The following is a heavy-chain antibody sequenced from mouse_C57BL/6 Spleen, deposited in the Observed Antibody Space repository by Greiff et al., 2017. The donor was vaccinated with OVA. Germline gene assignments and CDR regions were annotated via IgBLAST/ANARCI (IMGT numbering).Heavy chain of an antibody. V-gene: IGHV5-12*01. CDR1: GFTFSDYY. D-gene: IGHD1-1*01. Sequence: EVQGVESGGGLVQPGGSLKLSCAASGFTFSDYYMYWVRQTPEKRLEWVAYISNGGGSTYYPDTVKGRFTISRDNAKNTLYLQMSRLKSEDTAMYYCARGYGSPWYFDVWGTGTTVTVSS. J-gene: IGHJ1*03. CDR2: ISNGGGST. CDR3: ARGYGSPWYFDV.